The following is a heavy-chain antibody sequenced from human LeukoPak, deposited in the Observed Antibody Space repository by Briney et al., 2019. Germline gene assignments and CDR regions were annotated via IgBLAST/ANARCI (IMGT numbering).Heavy chain of an antibody. CDR1: GGSISSHY. J-gene: IGHJ4*02. CDR3: ASSSAWSGHDY. D-gene: IGHD3-3*01. V-gene: IGHV4-59*11. CDR2: IYYSGSS. Sequence: PSETLSLTCTVSGGSISSHYWSWIRQPPGKGLEWIGYIYYSGSSKYNPSLKSRVTISVDTSKNQFSLKLSSVTAADTAVYYCASSSAWSGHDYWGQGTLVTVSS.